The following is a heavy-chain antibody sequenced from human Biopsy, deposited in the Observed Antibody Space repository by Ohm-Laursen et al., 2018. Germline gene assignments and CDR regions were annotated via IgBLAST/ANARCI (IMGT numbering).Heavy chain of an antibody. CDR1: GDSITTYY. CDR3: ARDLYDFCGGCPFDP. D-gene: IGHD3-3*01. J-gene: IGHJ5*02. Sequence: TLSLTCTVSGDSITTYYWNWIRQAPGKGLEWIGNIYYRGNTNYSPSLKSRVTISLDTSKNQFSLKLNSVTATDTAMYYCARDLYDFCGGCPFDPWGQGTLVTVSP. V-gene: IGHV4-59*12. CDR2: IYYRGNT.